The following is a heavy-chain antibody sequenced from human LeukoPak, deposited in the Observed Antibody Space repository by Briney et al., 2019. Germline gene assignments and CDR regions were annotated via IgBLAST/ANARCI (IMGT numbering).Heavy chain of an antibody. CDR2: ISGSASNI. Sequence: PGGSLRLSCAASGFTFSDYYMSWIRQAPGKGLEWVSYISGSASNIQYADSVKGRFTISRDNAKNSLYLQMNSLRAEDTAVYYCARVRLGELSTIDFWGQGTLVTVSS. D-gene: IGHD3-16*02. J-gene: IGHJ4*02. CDR3: ARVRLGELSTIDF. CDR1: GFTFSDYY. V-gene: IGHV3-11*04.